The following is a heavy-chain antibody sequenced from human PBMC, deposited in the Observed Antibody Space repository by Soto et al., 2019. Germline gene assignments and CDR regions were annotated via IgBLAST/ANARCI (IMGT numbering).Heavy chain of an antibody. V-gene: IGHV3-13*01. D-gene: IGHD3-10*01. CDR3: ARGRSFSYDSTPPPMFDP. J-gene: IGHJ5*02. CDR1: GFTFSTFD. CDR2: IGTLSDT. Sequence: GGSLRLSCAGSGFTFSTFDIHWVRQAPGKGLEWVSGIGTLSDTFYAASVQGRFTISRQNAKNSVYLQMNSLRAGDTAFYYCARGRSFSYDSTPPPMFDPWGQGTLVTVS.